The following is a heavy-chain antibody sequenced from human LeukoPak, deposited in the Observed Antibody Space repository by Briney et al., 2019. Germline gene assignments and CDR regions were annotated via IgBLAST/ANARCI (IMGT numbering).Heavy chain of an antibody. V-gene: IGHV4-59*12. D-gene: IGHD3-16*01. Sequence: SETLSLTCTVSGGSISSSYWTWIRQPPGKGLEWIGYIYYSGSPNYNPSLKSRVTISLDTSKSQFTLKLSSVTAADTAVYYCARDRQGGGVDYWGQGTLVTVSS. J-gene: IGHJ4*02. CDR2: IYYSGSP. CDR3: ARDRQGGGVDY. CDR1: GGSISSSY.